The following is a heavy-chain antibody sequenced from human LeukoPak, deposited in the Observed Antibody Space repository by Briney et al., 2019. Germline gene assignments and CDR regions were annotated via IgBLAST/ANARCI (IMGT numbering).Heavy chain of an antibody. CDR3: ARYWSGVNCHSGYDY. Sequence: GGSLRLSCAASGFTFSTYAMHWVRQTPGKGLEYVSAISTNGGGTYYANSVKGRFTISRDNSKNTLYLQMGSLRAEDMAMYYCARYWSGVNCHSGYDYWGEGTLVTVSS. D-gene: IGHD2-21*01. CDR1: GFTFSTYA. CDR2: ISTNGGGT. V-gene: IGHV3-64*01. J-gene: IGHJ4*02.